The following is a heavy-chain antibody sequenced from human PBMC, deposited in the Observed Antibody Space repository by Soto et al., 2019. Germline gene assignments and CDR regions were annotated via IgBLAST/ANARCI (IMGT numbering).Heavy chain of an antibody. CDR2: ISAYNGNT. Sequence: GASVKVSCKASGYTFTDYAITWVRQAPGQGLEWMGWISAYNGNTNYAQKLQGRVTMTTDTYTSTAYMDLRSLRSDDTAVYYCARDIDPSRFLEWTSIDYWGQGTLVTVSS. J-gene: IGHJ4*02. D-gene: IGHD3-3*01. CDR1: GYTFTDYA. V-gene: IGHV1-18*01. CDR3: ARDIDPSRFLEWTSIDY.